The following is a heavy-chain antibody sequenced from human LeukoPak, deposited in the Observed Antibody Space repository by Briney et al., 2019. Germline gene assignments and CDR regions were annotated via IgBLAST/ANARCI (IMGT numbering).Heavy chain of an antibody. CDR2: IYSGGNT. Sequence: GGSLRLSCAASGFAVSSNYMSWVRQAPGKGLEWVSVIYSGGNTYYADSVKGRFTISRDNYKNTLYLQMNSPRAVDTAVYYCARGGRAGWSGTYEDSFDVWGQGTMVTVSS. J-gene: IGHJ3*01. V-gene: IGHV3-53*01. D-gene: IGHD1-26*01. CDR3: ARGGRAGWSGTYEDSFDV. CDR1: GFAVSSNY.